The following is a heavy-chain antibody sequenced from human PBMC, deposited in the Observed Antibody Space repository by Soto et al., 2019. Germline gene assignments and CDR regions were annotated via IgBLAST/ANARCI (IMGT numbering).Heavy chain of an antibody. Sequence: GGSLRLSCAASGFTFDDYTMHWVRQTPGKGLEWVSLISWDGGSTYYADSVKGRFTISRDNSKNSLSLQMNSLRTEDTALYYCAKGAVTTSYYLDFWGQGTLVTVSS. J-gene: IGHJ4*02. CDR3: AKGAVTTSYYLDF. CDR2: ISWDGGST. D-gene: IGHD4-17*01. V-gene: IGHV3-43*01. CDR1: GFTFDDYT.